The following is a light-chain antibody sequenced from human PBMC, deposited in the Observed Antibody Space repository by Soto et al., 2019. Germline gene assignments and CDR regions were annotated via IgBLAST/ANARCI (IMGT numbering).Light chain of an antibody. Sequence: EIVMTQSPGTLSVSPGGRATLSCRASQSVIGAFASYYQKPPQAPSLLIYGASTTATSFPPTFSGSGSGTAFTITIISIQSADFAVYYCQQYNNWPWTFGQGTKVDIK. V-gene: IGKV3-15*01. J-gene: IGKJ1*01. CDR2: GAS. CDR3: QQYNNWPWT. CDR1: QSVIGA.